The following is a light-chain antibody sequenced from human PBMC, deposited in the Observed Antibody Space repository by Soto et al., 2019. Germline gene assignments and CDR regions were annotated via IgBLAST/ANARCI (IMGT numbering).Light chain of an antibody. Sequence: EMVMTQSPANLSVSPGERVTLSCRASQTVRNNYLAWYQQKTGQAPRLLIYDASSRDTGIPDRFSGGGSGTDFTLTISRLEPEDVEVDYCQQFSSYPLTFGGGTKVDIK. CDR1: QTVRNNY. CDR2: DAS. J-gene: IGKJ4*01. CDR3: QQFSSYPLT. V-gene: IGKV3-20*01.